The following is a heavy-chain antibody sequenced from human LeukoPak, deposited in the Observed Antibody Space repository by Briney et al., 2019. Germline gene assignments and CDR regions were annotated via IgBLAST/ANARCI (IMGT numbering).Heavy chain of an antibody. D-gene: IGHD5-24*01. J-gene: IGHJ4*02. CDR3: ARDGEMATINY. CDR2: MNPSGGST. CDR1: GYTFTSYY. V-gene: IGHV1-46*01. Sequence: ASVKVSCKASGYTFTSYYMHWVRQAPGQGLEWMGIMNPSGGSTSYAQKFQGRVTMNRDTSTSTVYMELSSLRSEDTAVYYCARDGEMATINYWGQGTLVTVSS.